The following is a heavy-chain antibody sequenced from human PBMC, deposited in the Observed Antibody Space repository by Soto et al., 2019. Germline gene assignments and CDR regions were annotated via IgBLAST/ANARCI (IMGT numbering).Heavy chain of an antibody. CDR1: GGSISSYY. CDR2: IYYSGST. J-gene: IGHJ6*02. Sequence: SETLSLTCTVSGGSISSYYWSWIRQPPGKGLEWIGYIYYSGSTNYNPSLKSRVTISVDTSKNQFSLKLSSVTAADTAVYYCARGRSSYAYAQIYYYGMDVWGQGTTVTVSS. V-gene: IGHV4-59*01. D-gene: IGHD5-12*01. CDR3: ARGRSSYAYAQIYYYGMDV.